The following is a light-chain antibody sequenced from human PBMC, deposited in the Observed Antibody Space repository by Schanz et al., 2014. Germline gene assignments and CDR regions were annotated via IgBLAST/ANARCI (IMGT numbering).Light chain of an antibody. J-gene: IGLJ3*02. Sequence: QSVLTQPPSVSAAPGQKVTISCSGSTSNIGNNYVSWYQQFPGTAPRLLIYDYSKRPSGIPDRFSGSGSGTSATLAISGLQSEDEADYYCASWDDSLNARVFGGGTKLTVL. CDR1: TSNIGNNY. CDR2: DYS. V-gene: IGLV1-51*01. CDR3: ASWDDSLNARV.